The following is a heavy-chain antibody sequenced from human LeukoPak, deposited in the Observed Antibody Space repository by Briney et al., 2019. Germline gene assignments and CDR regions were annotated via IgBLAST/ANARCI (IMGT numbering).Heavy chain of an antibody. CDR1: GFTFSSYE. V-gene: IGHV3-48*03. CDR3: AKDPTHYRVWDDYDSTVLSY. Sequence: GGSLRLSCAASGFTFSSYEMNWVRQAPGKGLEWVSYISSSGSTIYYADSVKGRFTISRDNAKNTLYLQMNSLRAADTAVYYCAKDPTHYRVWDDYDSTVLSYWGQGTLVTVSS. CDR2: ISSSGSTI. J-gene: IGHJ4*02. D-gene: IGHD3-22*01.